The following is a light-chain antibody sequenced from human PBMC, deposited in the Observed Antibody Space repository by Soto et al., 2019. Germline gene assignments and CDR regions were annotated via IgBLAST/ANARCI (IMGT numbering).Light chain of an antibody. J-gene: IGKJ4*01. Sequence: EIVLTQSPVTLSVSPGERATLSCRASQSISTTLVWYQQKPGQAPRLLIYGASTRATGVPARFSGSWSGTEFTLTISSLQSEDFAVYYCQQYNSWVTFGGGTKVEIK. V-gene: IGKV3-15*01. CDR1: QSISTT. CDR3: QQYNSWVT. CDR2: GAS.